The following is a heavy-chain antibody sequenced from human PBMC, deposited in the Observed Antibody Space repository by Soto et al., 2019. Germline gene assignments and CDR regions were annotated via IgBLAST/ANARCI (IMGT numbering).Heavy chain of an antibody. D-gene: IGHD3-10*01. J-gene: IGHJ3*02. CDR3: AGGIWFGELLTSDAFGI. CDR1: GGSISSSSYY. Sequence: SETLSLTCTVSGGSISSSSYYWGWIRQPPGKGLEWIGSIYYSGSTYYNPSLKSRVTISVDTSKNQFSLKLSSVTAADTAVYYCAGGIWFGELLTSDAFGIWGQGTMVTVSS. V-gene: IGHV4-39*01. CDR2: IYYSGST.